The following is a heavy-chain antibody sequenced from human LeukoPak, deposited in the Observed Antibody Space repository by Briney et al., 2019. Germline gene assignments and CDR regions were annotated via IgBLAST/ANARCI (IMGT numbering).Heavy chain of an antibody. Sequence: SGTLSLTCAVSGGSISNSNWWSWVRQPPGKGLVWIGQIYHSGSTNYNPSLKSRVTISIDKSKNQFSLKLSSVTAADAAVYYCARGDSRGYYYFDHWGQGILVTVSS. J-gene: IGHJ4*02. CDR2: IYHSGST. CDR1: GGSISNSNW. CDR3: ARGDSRGYYYFDH. D-gene: IGHD3-22*01. V-gene: IGHV4-4*02.